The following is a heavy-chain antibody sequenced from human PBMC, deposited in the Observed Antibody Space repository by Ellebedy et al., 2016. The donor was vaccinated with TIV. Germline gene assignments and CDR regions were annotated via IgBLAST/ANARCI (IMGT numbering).Heavy chain of an antibody. Sequence: GESLKISCAASGFTVSNNHMSWVRQAPGKGLEWVSAFYSSGGTYYADSVKGRFTISRDNSKNTLYLQMNSLRAEDTAVYYCVRGLASYLAFDYWGQGTLVTVSS. J-gene: IGHJ4*02. V-gene: IGHV3-66*01. D-gene: IGHD3-3*02. CDR2: FYSSGGT. CDR1: GFTVSNNH. CDR3: VRGLASYLAFDY.